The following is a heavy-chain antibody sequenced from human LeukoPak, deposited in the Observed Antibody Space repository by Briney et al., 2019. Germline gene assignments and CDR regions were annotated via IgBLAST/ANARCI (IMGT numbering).Heavy chain of an antibody. CDR3: ERNDRGRPADY. CDR2: MHYSGTT. CDR1: GGSISNSPYY. V-gene: IGHV4-39*01. J-gene: IGHJ4*02. D-gene: IGHD1-26*01. Sequence: PSETLSLTCNVSGGSISNSPYYWGWIRQPPGKGLEWIGSMHYSGTTYHNPSLRGRVTISVDTSKNQFSLRLISVTAADTAVYYCERNDRGRPADYWGQGTLFTVSS.